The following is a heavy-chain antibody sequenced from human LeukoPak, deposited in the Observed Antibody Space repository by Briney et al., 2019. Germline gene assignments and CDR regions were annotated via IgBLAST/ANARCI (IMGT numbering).Heavy chain of an antibody. V-gene: IGHV3-49*04. Sequence: GGSLRLSCAASGFTVSSNYMSWVRQAPGKGLEWVGFIRSKAYGGTTEYAASVKGRFTISRDDSKSIAYLQMNSLKTEDTAVYYCTRVLGGSSSPLTIDYWGQGTLVTVSS. D-gene: IGHD6-13*01. J-gene: IGHJ4*02. CDR3: TRVLGGSSSPLTIDY. CDR1: GFTVSSNY. CDR2: IRSKAYGGTT.